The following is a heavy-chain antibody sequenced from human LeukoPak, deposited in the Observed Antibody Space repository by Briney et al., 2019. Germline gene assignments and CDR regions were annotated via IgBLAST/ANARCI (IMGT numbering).Heavy chain of an antibody. D-gene: IGHD3-16*01. CDR1: GFTFSSYW. J-gene: IGHJ4*02. CDR2: IKHDGSEK. Sequence: GGSLRLSCAASGFTFSSYWMSWVRQAPGKGLEWVANIKHDGSEKYHVDSVKGRFTISRDNAKNSLYLQMNSPRAEDTAVYYCARVRLSYGGEAFDSWGQGTLVTVSS. V-gene: IGHV3-7*01. CDR3: ARVRLSYGGEAFDS.